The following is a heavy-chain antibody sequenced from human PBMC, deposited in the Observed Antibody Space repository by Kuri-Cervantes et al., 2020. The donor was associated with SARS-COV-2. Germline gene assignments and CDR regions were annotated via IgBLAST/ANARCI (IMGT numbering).Heavy chain of an antibody. J-gene: IGHJ4*02. Sequence: GESLKISFSASGFTVRSNYIGWVRQAPGKGLEWGSIIYSGGSTYYADSVKGRFTISRDNPKNTLYLQINSLRAEDTAVYYCARDRGYGSGSYSDYWGQGTLVTVSS. CDR3: ARDRGYGSGSYSDY. CDR1: GFTVRSNY. V-gene: IGHV3-53*01. CDR2: IYSGGST. D-gene: IGHD3-10*01.